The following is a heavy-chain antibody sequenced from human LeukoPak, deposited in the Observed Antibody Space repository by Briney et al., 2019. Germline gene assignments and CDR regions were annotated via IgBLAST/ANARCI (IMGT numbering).Heavy chain of an antibody. CDR3: ARSSGTGTFSY. V-gene: IGHV4-39*02. CDR1: GDSISRSTYY. Sequence: SETLSLTCTVSGDSISRSTYYWAWIRQPPGKGLEWIGSVYYGRSPYFNPSLESRATISVDTSKNHFSLKLSSVTAADTAVYYCARSSGTGTFSYWGQGTLVTVSS. J-gene: IGHJ4*02. CDR2: VYYGRSP. D-gene: IGHD6-25*01.